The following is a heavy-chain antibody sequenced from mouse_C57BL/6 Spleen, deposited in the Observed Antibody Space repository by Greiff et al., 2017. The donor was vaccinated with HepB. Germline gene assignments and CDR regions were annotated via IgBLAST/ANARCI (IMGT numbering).Heavy chain of an antibody. CDR1: GFTFSDYG. V-gene: IGHV5-15*01. Sequence: EVQVVESGGGLVQPGGSLKLSCAASGFTFSDYGMAWVRQAPRKGPEWVAFISNLAYSIYYADTVTGRFTISRENAKNTLYLEMSSLRSEDTAMYYCARLYDGYYVGYFDVWGTGTAVTVSS. D-gene: IGHD2-3*01. CDR2: ISNLAYSI. CDR3: ARLYDGYYVGYFDV. J-gene: IGHJ1*03.